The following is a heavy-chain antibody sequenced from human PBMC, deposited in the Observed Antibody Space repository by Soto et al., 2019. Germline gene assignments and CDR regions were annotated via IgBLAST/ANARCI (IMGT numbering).Heavy chain of an antibody. J-gene: IGHJ4*02. Sequence: GSLRLSCAASGFTFSTSWMTWVRQTPGKGLEWVANIKEDGSEKYYMDSVKGRFTISRDNTKNSLYLQMNTLRAEDTAVYYCAREMSGHWGQGTLVTVSS. CDR3: AREMSGH. CDR2: IKEDGSEK. V-gene: IGHV3-7*01. CDR1: GFTFSTSW. D-gene: IGHD6-25*01.